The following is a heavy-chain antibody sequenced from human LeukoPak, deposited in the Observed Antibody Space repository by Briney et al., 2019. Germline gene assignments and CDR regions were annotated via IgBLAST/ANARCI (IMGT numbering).Heavy chain of an antibody. Sequence: SETLSLTCAVYGGSFSGYYWSWIRQPPGRGLEWIGEINHSGSTNYNPSLKSRATISVDTSKNQFSLKLSSVTAADTAVYYCARDIPLTGRGSSGDYWGQGTLVTVSS. CDR2: INHSGST. CDR3: ARDIPLTGRGSSGDY. D-gene: IGHD3-10*01. J-gene: IGHJ4*02. CDR1: GGSFSGYY. V-gene: IGHV4-34*01.